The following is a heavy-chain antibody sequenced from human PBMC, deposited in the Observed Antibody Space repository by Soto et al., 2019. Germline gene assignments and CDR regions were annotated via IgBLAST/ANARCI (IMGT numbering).Heavy chain of an antibody. CDR3: AREIVVVPAAIPWFDP. V-gene: IGHV4-31*03. CDR1: GGPIRRRGYY. J-gene: IGHJ5*02. CDR2: FYYSGIT. D-gene: IGHD2-2*01. Sequence: PSETLSLTCTVSGGPIRRRGYYWSWIRHRPGEGLEWIGFFYYSGITDYNPSLRSRDTISADTSRNQVFLNMCSVTAADTAVYYCAREIVVVPAAIPWFDPWGQGTLVTVSS.